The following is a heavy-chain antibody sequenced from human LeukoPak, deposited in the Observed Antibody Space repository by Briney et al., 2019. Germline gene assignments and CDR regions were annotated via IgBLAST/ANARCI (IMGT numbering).Heavy chain of an antibody. J-gene: IGHJ3*02. D-gene: IGHD3-3*01. CDR3: ARPNQRDYDFWSGYLDAFDI. V-gene: IGHV5-51*01. CDR2: IYPGDSDT. CDR1: GYSFTSYW. Sequence: GESLKISCKGSGYSFTSYWIGWVRQMPGKGLEWMGIIYPGDSDTRYSPSFQGQVTISADKSISTAYLQWSSLKASDTAMYYCARPNQRDYDFWSGYLDAFDIWGQGTMVTVSS.